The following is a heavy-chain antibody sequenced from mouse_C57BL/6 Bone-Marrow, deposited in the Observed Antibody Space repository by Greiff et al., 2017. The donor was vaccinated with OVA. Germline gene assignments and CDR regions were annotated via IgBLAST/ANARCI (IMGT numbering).Heavy chain of an antibody. CDR1: GFTFSSYT. V-gene: IGHV5-9*01. Sequence: EVQGVESGGGLVKPGGSLKLSCAASGFTFSSYTMSWVRQTPEKRLEWVATISGGGGNTYYPDSVKGRFTISRDNAKNTLYLQMISLRSEDTALYDCARHPGGRYWYFDVWGTGTTVTVSS. J-gene: IGHJ1*03. CDR3: ARHPGGRYWYFDV. CDR2: ISGGGGNT. D-gene: IGHD1-1*01.